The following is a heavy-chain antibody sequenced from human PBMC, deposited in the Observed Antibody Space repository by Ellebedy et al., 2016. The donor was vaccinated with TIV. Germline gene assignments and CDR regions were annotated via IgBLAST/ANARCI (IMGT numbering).Heavy chain of an antibody. D-gene: IGHD2-2*01. V-gene: IGHV3-33*01. CDR2: IWSDGSSK. CDR3: ARGGYCSSTSCAPADAFDV. Sequence: GESLKISCAASGFPFSTYVMHWVRQAPGKGLEWAAVIWSDGSSKYYADSVTGRFTISGDSSKNTVYLQMTSLRADDTAVYYCARGGYCSSTSCAPADAFDVWGPGTEVNISS. CDR1: GFPFSTYV. J-gene: IGHJ3*01.